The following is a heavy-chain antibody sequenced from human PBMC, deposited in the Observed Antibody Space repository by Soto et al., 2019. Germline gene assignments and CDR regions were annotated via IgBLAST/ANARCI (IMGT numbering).Heavy chain of an antibody. CDR2: ISSSSSYI. CDR3: ARADGGWDTIFSNSHY. J-gene: IGHJ4*02. D-gene: IGHD3-3*01. V-gene: IGHV3-21*01. Sequence: EVQLVESGGGLVKPGGSLRLSCAASGFTFSSYSMNWVRQARGKGLEWVSSISSSSSYIYYADSVKGQFTISRDNAKNSLYLQMNSLRVEDTAVYYCARADGGWDTIFSNSHYWGQGTLVTVSS. CDR1: GFTFSSYS.